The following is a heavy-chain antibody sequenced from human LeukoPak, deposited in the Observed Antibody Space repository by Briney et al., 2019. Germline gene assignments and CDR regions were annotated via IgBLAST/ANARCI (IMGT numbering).Heavy chain of an antibody. D-gene: IGHD3-9*01. CDR2: IYYSGST. J-gene: IGHJ6*02. V-gene: IGHV4-59*01. CDR3: ARVWGYDILTGYYYYYYGMDV. CDR1: DGSISSYY. Sequence: SETLSLTCTVSDGSISSYYWSWIRQPPGKGLEWIGYIYYSGSTNYNPSLKSRVTISVDTSKNQFSLKLSSVTAADTAVYYCARVWGYDILTGYYYYYYGMDVWGQGTTVTVSS.